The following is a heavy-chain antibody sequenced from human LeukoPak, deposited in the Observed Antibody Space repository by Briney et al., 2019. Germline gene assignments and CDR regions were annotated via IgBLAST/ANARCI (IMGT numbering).Heavy chain of an antibody. CDR3: ARRVTMVRGVTAPFDP. V-gene: IGHV4-4*07. Sequence: SETLSLTCTVSGGSISSYYWSWIRQPAGKGLEWIGRIYTSGSTNYNPSLKSRVTISVDTSKNQFSLKLSSVTAADTAVYYCARRVTMVRGVTAPFDPWGQGTLVTVSS. D-gene: IGHD3-10*01. J-gene: IGHJ5*02. CDR1: GGSISSYY. CDR2: IYTSGST.